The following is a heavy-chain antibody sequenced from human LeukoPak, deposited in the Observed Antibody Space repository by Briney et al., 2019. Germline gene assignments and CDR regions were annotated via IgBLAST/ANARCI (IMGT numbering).Heavy chain of an antibody. V-gene: IGHV4-59*08. J-gene: IGHJ4*02. CDR2: IYYSGGI. CDR1: GDSISGYY. CDR3: ARRGYRNGYYPFDY. D-gene: IGHD5-18*01. Sequence: SETLSVTCTVSGDSISGYYWSWIWQPPGKGLEWIGYIYYSGGINYNPSLKSRVAISVDTSKNQFSLKLTSVTAADTAVYYCARRGYRNGYYPFDYWGQGTLVTVSS.